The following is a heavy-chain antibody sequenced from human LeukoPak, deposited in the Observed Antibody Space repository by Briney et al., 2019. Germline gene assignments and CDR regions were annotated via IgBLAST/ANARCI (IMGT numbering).Heavy chain of an antibody. J-gene: IGHJ4*02. CDR2: IYYSGST. Sequence: SETLSLTCTVSGGSISSSSYYWGWIRQPPGKGLEWIGSIYYSGSTYYNPSLKSRVTISVDTSKNQFSLKLSSVTAADTAVYYCARASLPAAINYWGQGTLVTVSS. D-gene: IGHD2-2*01. V-gene: IGHV4-39*07. CDR1: GGSISSSSYY. CDR3: ARASLPAAINY.